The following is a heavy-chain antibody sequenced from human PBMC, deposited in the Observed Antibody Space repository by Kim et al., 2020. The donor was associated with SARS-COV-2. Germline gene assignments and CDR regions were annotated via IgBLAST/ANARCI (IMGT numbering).Heavy chain of an antibody. CDR3: ARGRGSTNY. CDR1: GGSFSGYY. V-gene: IGHV4-34*01. CDR2: INHSGST. J-gene: IGHJ4*02. D-gene: IGHD3-10*01. Sequence: SETLSLTCAVYGGSFSGYYWSWIRQPPGKGLEWIGEINHSGSTNYNPSLKSRVTISVDTSKNQFSLKLSSVTAADTAVYYCARGRGSTNYWGQGTLVTVSS.